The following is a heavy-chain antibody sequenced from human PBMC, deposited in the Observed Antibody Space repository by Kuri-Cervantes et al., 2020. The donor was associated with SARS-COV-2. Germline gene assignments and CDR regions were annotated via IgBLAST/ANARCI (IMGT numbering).Heavy chain of an antibody. CDR3: ARPLALYYDFWSGYPHDAFDI. CDR1: GGSISSYY. Sequence: GSLRLSCTVSGGSISSYYWSWIRQPPGKGLEWIGYIYYSGSTYYNPSLKSRVTISVDTSKNQFSLKLSSVTAADTAVYYCARPLALYYDFWSGYPHDAFDIWGQGTMVTVSS. V-gene: IGHV4-59*08. CDR2: IYYSGST. J-gene: IGHJ3*02. D-gene: IGHD3-3*01.